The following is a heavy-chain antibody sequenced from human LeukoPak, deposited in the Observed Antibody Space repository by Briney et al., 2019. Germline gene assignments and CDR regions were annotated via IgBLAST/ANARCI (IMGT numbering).Heavy chain of an antibody. J-gene: IGHJ4*02. Sequence: ASVKVSCKASGYTFNIYGITWVRQAPGQGLEWMGGIIPIFGTANYAQEFQGRVTITADESTSTAYMELSSLRSEDTAVYYCARVTTRYCSGGSCQIFDYWGQGTLVTVSS. CDR3: ARVTTRYCSGGSCQIFDY. CDR2: IIPIFGTA. CDR1: GYTFNIYG. V-gene: IGHV1-69*13. D-gene: IGHD2-15*01.